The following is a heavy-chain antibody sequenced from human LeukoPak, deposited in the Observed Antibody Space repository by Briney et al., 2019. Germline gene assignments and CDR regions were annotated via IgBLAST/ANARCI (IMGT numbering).Heavy chain of an antibody. D-gene: IGHD3-9*01. CDR3: ILTGII. J-gene: IGHJ4*02. V-gene: IGHV3-74*01. Sequence: GALRLSCAASGFTFSSYWMHWVRQAPGEGLVWVSRIKSDGSVTWYADSVKGRFTISRDNAKNSLYLQMNSLRAEDTAVYYCILTGIIWGQGTLVTVSS. CDR1: GFTFSSYW. CDR2: IKSDGSVT.